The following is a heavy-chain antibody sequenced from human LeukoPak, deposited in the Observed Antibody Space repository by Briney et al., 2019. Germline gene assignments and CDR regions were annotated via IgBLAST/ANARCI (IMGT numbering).Heavy chain of an antibody. Sequence: GGSLRLSCAASGFTFSSYWIHWVRQVPGKGLVWVSRISGDATYTNYADSVRGRFSISRDNAKNSLYLQMNSLRAEDTAVYYCARMRGSYCFDSWGQGTLVTVSS. D-gene: IGHD1-26*01. V-gene: IGHV3-74*01. J-gene: IGHJ4*02. CDR3: ARMRGSYCFDS. CDR2: ISGDATYT. CDR1: GFTFSSYW.